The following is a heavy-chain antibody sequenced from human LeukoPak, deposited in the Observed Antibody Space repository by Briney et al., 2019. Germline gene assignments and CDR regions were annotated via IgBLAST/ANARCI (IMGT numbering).Heavy chain of an antibody. D-gene: IGHD6-13*01. J-gene: IGHJ6*03. V-gene: IGHV3-20*04. CDR3: AREDIAAAVSDYYMDV. Sequence: GGSLRLSCAASGFTFDDYGMSWVRQAPGKGLEWVSGINWNGGSTGYADSVKGRFTISRDNAKNSLYLQMNSLRAEDTALYYCAREDIAAAVSDYYMDVWGKGTTVTASS. CDR1: GFTFDDYG. CDR2: INWNGGST.